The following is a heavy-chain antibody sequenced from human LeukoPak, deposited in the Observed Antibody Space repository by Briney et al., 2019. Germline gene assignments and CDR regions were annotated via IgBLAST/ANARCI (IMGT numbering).Heavy chain of an antibody. Sequence: GGSLRLSCAASGFTFSSYGMHWVRQAPGKGLEWVAVIWYDGSNKYYADSVKGRFTISRDNSKNMLYLQMNSLRAEDTAVYYCAKDHQTPEVVEGIDYWGQGTLVAVSS. CDR3: AKDHQTPEVVEGIDY. D-gene: IGHD2-15*01. V-gene: IGHV3-33*06. J-gene: IGHJ4*02. CDR1: GFTFSSYG. CDR2: IWYDGSNK.